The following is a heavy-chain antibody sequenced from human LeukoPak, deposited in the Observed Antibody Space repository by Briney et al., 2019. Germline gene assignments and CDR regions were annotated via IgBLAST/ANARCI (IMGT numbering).Heavy chain of an antibody. Sequence: SETLSLTCIVSAGSISSYYWTWIRQPPGKGLEWIGYIFPSGSTYYNPSLKTRVTISVDTSKNQFSLKLSSVTAADTAVYYCARRHHYSYFMDVWGKGTTVTVSS. J-gene: IGHJ6*03. V-gene: IGHV4-4*09. CDR1: AGSISSYY. CDR2: IFPSGST. CDR3: ARRHHYSYFMDV.